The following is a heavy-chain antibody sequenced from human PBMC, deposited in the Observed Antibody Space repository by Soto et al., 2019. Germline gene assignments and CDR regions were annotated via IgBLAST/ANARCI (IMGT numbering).Heavy chain of an antibody. J-gene: IGHJ5*02. V-gene: IGHV4-59*08. CDR3: ARHLLHDYGVQIGSFDP. Sequence: SETLSLTCTVSGGSISSYYWSRIRQPPGKGLEWIGYIYYSGSTNYNPSLKSRVTISVDTSKNQFSLKLSSVTGADTAVYYRARHLLHDYGVQIGSFDPWGQGTLVTVSS. D-gene: IGHD4-17*01. CDR2: IYYSGST. CDR1: GGSISSYY.